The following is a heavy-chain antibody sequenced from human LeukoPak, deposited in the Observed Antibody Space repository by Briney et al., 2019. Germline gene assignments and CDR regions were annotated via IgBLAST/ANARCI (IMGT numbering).Heavy chain of an antibody. CDR1: GGSISSSSYY. Sequence: SETLSLTCTVSGGSISSSSYYWGWIRQPPGKGLEWIVSIYYSGSTYYNPSLKSRFTISVDTSKNQFPLKLSSVTAADTAVYYCASPGVRGEWFSIDYWGQGTLVTVSS. CDR2: IYYSGST. J-gene: IGHJ4*02. V-gene: IGHV4-39*01. CDR3: ASPGVRGEWFSIDY. D-gene: IGHD3-10*01.